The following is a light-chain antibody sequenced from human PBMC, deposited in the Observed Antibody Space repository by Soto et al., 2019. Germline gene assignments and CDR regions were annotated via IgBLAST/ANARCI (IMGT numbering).Light chain of an antibody. CDR3: QQYYSTPRT. CDR1: QSVLYSSNNKNY. Sequence: DIVMPQSPDSLAVSLGERATINCKSSQSVLYSSNNKNYLAWYQQKPGQPPKLLIYWASTREYGVPDRFSGSGSGTDFTLPISSLQAEDVAVYYCQQYYSTPRTFGQGTKVEIK. CDR2: WAS. V-gene: IGKV4-1*01. J-gene: IGKJ1*01.